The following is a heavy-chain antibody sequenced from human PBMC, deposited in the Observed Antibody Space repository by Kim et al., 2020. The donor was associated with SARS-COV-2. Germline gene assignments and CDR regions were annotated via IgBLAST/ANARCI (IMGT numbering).Heavy chain of an antibody. Sequence: YNPSLKSRVTISVDTSKNQFSLKLSSVTAADTAVYYCARVDYESSGYIDYWGQGTLVTVSS. CDR3: ARVDYESSGYIDY. V-gene: IGHV4-34*01. J-gene: IGHJ4*02. D-gene: IGHD3-22*01.